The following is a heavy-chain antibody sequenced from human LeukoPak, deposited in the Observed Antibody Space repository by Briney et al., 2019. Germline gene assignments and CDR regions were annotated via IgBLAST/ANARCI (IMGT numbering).Heavy chain of an antibody. D-gene: IGHD3-10*01. CDR3: AKASSNYYGSGSYYNLRIWGNAFDI. CDR1: GFTFDDYA. J-gene: IGHJ3*02. Sequence: GGSLRLSCAASGFTFDDYAMHWVRQAPGKGLEWVSGISWNSGSIGNADSVKGRFTISRDNAKSSLYLQMNSLRAEDTALYYCAKASSNYYGSGSYYNLRIWGNAFDIWGQGTMVTVSS. CDR2: ISWNSGSI. V-gene: IGHV3-9*01.